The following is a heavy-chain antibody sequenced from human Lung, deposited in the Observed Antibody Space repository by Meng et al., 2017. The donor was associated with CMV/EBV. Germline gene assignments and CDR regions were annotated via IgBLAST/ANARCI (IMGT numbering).Heavy chain of an antibody. J-gene: IGHJ4*02. Sequence: GGSLRLSCAASGFTFDDYTMHWVRQAPGKGLEWVSLISWDGGSTYYADSVKGRSTISRDNSKNSLYLQMNSLRTEDTALYYCAKEGRYCSSTSCFYYFDYWXQGNXVTVDS. D-gene: IGHD2-2*01. V-gene: IGHV3-43*01. CDR1: GFTFDDYT. CDR3: AKEGRYCSSTSCFYYFDY. CDR2: ISWDGGST.